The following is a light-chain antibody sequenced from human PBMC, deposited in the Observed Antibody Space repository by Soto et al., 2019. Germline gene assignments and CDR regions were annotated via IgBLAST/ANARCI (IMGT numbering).Light chain of an antibody. CDR2: GAS. CDR3: QHFNNYPWT. CDR1: QSVSSN. J-gene: IGKJ1*01. V-gene: IGKV3-15*01. Sequence: EIVMTQSPATLSVSPGERATLSCRASQSVSSNLAWYQQKPGQAPRLLIYGASTRATGIPARFSGSGSGTEFTLTISSLQSEDVATYYCQHFNNYPWTFGQGTKVEIK.